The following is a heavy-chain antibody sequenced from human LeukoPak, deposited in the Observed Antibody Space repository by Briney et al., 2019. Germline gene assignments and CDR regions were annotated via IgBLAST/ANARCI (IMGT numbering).Heavy chain of an antibody. Sequence: PGGSLRLSCAASGFTFDDYAMHWVRQAPGKGLEWVSGISWNSGSIGYADSVKGRFTISRDNAKDSLYLQMNSLRVEDTAVYYCARGVAGRGDYWGQGTLVTVSS. J-gene: IGHJ4*02. CDR2: ISWNSGSI. D-gene: IGHD6-19*01. CDR1: GFTFDDYA. V-gene: IGHV3-9*01. CDR3: ARGVAGRGDY.